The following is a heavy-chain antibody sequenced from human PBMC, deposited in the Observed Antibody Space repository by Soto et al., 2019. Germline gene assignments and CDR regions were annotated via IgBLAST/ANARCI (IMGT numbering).Heavy chain of an antibody. V-gene: IGHV3-74*01. CDR2: ISGDGVTT. CDR3: AREYYGLLTGYYTDY. D-gene: IGHD3-9*01. Sequence: EVQLVESGGDLVQRGGSLRLSCAASGFPFSSYCMHWVGHTPGKGLDWVARISGDGVTTYYADSVTGRFTVSRDNAKNTLSLQISGLRAEDTAVYYCAREYYGLLTGYYTDYWGQGTLVSVSS. CDR1: GFPFSSYC. J-gene: IGHJ4*02.